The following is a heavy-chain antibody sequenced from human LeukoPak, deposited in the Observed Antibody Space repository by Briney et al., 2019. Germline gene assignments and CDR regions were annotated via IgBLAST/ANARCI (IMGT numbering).Heavy chain of an antibody. CDR3: VSFYETY. CDR2: INSDGSWT. V-gene: IGHV3-74*01. D-gene: IGHD2/OR15-2a*01. CDR1: GNYW. Sequence: PGGSLRLSCAASGNYWMHWVRQAQGKGLVWVSHINSDGSWTSYADSVKGRFTISKDNANNTVYLQMNNLRAEDTAVYYCVSFYETYWGRGTLVTVSS. J-gene: IGHJ4*02.